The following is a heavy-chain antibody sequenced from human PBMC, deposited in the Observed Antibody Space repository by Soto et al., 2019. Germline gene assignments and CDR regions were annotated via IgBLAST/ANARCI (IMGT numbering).Heavy chain of an antibody. D-gene: IGHD6-19*01. CDR3: WLVKDYF. V-gene: IGHV3-23*01. J-gene: IGHJ1*01. Sequence: DVQLLESGGGLVQPEGSLRLSCAASGFTFSSYAMGWVRQGPGKGLEWVAVVSIGGSTHYADSVRGRFTISRDNSKNTLPLPTNTRTTADSTAALGWLVKDYF. CDR1: GFTFSSYA. CDR2: VSIGGST.